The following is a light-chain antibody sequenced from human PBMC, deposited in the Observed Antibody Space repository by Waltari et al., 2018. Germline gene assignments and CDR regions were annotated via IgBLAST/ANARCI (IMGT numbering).Light chain of an antibody. V-gene: IGKV3-15*01. CDR1: QRISSN. CDR2: GAS. CDR3: QQSDAPLT. J-gene: IGKJ4*01. Sequence: IVITQSPATLSVSPGERATLSFRASQRISSNLAWYQLKPGQAPRLLSYGASTRATGVPARFSGRGSGTEFTLTISSLQSEDFAVYYCQQSDAPLTFGGGTNVEIK.